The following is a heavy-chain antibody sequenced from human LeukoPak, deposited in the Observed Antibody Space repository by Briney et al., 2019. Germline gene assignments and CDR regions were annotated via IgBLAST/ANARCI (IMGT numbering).Heavy chain of an antibody. V-gene: IGHV3-30*02. CDR1: GLTFSSYG. D-gene: IGHD1-26*01. J-gene: IGHJ4*02. CDR3: AKANRGSYYGLGDYFDY. CDR2: IRYDGSDK. Sequence: GGSLRLSCAASGLTFSSYGMHWVRQAPGKGRVWVAFIRYDGSDKYYAESVKDRFTISRDNSKDTLYLQMNSLRTEDTAVYYCAKANRGSYYGLGDYFDYWGQGTLVTVSS.